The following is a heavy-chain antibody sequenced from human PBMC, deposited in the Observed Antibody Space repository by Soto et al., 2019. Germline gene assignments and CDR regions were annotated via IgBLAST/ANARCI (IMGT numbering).Heavy chain of an antibody. J-gene: IGHJ4*02. CDR3: ATSDSSGWFNFDY. D-gene: IGHD6-19*01. Sequence: GGSLRLSCAASGFTFSSYGMHWVRQAPGKGLEWLAVISFDGNYKYHADSVKGRFTVSRDTSKNTLYLQMNSLRAEDTAVYYCATSDSSGWFNFDYWGQGTLVTVSS. CDR1: GFTFSSYG. V-gene: IGHV3-30*03. CDR2: ISFDGNYK.